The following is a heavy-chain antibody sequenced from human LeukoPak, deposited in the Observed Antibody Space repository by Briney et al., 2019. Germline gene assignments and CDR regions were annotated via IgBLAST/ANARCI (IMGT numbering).Heavy chain of an antibody. D-gene: IGHD3-16*01. J-gene: IGHJ3*02. V-gene: IGHV5-51*01. CDR2: IYPGDSDT. CDR1: GYSFPTYW. Sequence: GESLKISCKGSGYSFPTYWIAWVRQMPGKGLEWMGIIYPGDSDTRYSPSFQGQVTISADKSTSTAYLQWSSLKASDTAMYYCARTSEGGAVSAFDIWGQGTMVTVSS. CDR3: ARTSEGGAVSAFDI.